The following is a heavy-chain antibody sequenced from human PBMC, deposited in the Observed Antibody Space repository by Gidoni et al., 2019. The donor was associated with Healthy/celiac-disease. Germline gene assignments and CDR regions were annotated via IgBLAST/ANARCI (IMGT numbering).Heavy chain of an antibody. V-gene: IGHV4-34*01. D-gene: IGHD6-13*01. J-gene: IGHJ4*02. CDR3: ARSWVNSSSWYYFDY. Sequence: QVQLQQWGAGLLKPSETLSLTCAVYGGSFSGYYWSWIRQPPGKGLEWIGEINHSGSTNYNPSLKSRVTISVDTSKNQFSLKLSSVTAADTAVYYCARSWVNSSSWYYFDYWGQGTLVTVSS. CDR2: INHSGST. CDR1: GGSFSGYY.